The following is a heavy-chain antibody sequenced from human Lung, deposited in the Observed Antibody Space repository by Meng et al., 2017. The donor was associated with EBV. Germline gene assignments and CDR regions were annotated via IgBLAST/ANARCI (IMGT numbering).Heavy chain of an antibody. J-gene: IGHJ4*02. CDR1: GATFTGYF. Sequence: QVQLGHVGAEVTKPGASVKVSCKASGATFTGYFMHWVRQAPGQGLEWMGWINPNSGGTNYAQKFQGWVTMTRDTSISTAYMELSRLRSDDTAVYYCARDWEGSWAVFDYWGQGTLVTVSS. D-gene: IGHD6-13*01. CDR2: INPNSGGT. V-gene: IGHV1-2*04. CDR3: ARDWEGSWAVFDY.